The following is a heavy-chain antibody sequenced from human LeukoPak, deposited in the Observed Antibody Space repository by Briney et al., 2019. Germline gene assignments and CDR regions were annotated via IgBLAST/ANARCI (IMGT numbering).Heavy chain of an antibody. V-gene: IGHV3-23*03. J-gene: IGHJ4*02. CDR2: IYGGGSS. CDR1: GSTFNPHP. D-gene: IGHD5-18*01. Sequence: LSPSPPSTGSTFNPHPLTWIRYAPPKVLYCASVIYGGGSSSYADSVKVRFTVAPENSKHSLYFQMNRLRDDDTPVYYCEKGQGYIYGDSIDYWGQVTLVTV. CDR3: EKGQGYIYGDSIDY.